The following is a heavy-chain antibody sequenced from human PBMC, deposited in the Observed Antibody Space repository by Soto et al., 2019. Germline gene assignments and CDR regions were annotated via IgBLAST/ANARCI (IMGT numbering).Heavy chain of an antibody. J-gene: IGHJ4*02. CDR3: ARDTPRGYSYGSFDY. V-gene: IGHV4-31*03. CDR1: GGSISIGGYY. Sequence: SEPLSLTCTVSGGSISIGGYYRSWIRQHPGKGLEWIGYIYYSGSTYYNPSLKSRVTISVDTSKNQFSLKLSSVTAADTAVYYCARDTPRGYSYGSFDYWGQGTLVTAPQ. CDR2: IYYSGST. D-gene: IGHD5-18*01.